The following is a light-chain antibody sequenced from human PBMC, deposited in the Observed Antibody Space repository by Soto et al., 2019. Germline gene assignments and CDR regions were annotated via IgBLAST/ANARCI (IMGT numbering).Light chain of an antibody. J-gene: IGLJ1*01. CDR1: SSDIGAYNL. V-gene: IGLV2-23*01. CDR2: EGS. Sequence: QSALTQPASVSGSPGQSITISCTGTSSDIGAYNLASWYQQHPGKAPKVMIYEGSGPPSAVSNRFSGSKSGNTAALTSSGLQAEDESYYYCCSDAAGDSYVCGTGTKLTVL. CDR3: CSDAAGDSYV.